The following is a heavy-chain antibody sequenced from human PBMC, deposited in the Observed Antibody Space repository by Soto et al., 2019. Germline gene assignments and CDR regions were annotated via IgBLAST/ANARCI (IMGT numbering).Heavy chain of an antibody. V-gene: IGHV4-34*01. Sequence: QVQLQQWGAGLLKPSETLSLTCTVNGGSLTGYYWSWIRQPPGKGLEWIGEVKDGGSTNYSPSLRGRVSISADPSKNHFSLRLNSVTAADTAVYFCARGQGGIVATHWDQGALVTVSS. D-gene: IGHD5-12*01. J-gene: IGHJ4*02. CDR1: GGSLTGYY. CDR2: VKDGGST. CDR3: ARGQGGIVATH.